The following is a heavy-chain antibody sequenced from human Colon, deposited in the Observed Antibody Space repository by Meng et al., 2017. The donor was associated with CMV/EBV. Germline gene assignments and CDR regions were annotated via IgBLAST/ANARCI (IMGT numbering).Heavy chain of an antibody. CDR2: IHPSTGGP. J-gene: IGHJ4*02. D-gene: IGHD2-2*01. CDR1: GYTFTDDQ. Sequence: ASVKVSCKASGYTFTDDQIHWVRQAPGQGLEWIGWIHPSTGGPNYAQMFQGRVTFITDASVRTAYMELSSLTSDDTAMYYCAVLPYISTSMSFWGQGTLVTVSS. V-gene: IGHV1-2*02. CDR3: AVLPYISTSMSF.